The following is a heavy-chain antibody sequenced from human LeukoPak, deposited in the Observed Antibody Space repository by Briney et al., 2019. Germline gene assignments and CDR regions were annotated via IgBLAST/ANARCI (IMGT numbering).Heavy chain of an antibody. CDR1: GFTFSDYY. V-gene: IGHV3-11*04. J-gene: IGHJ6*03. CDR2: ISSSGSTI. Sequence: GGSLRLSCAASGFTFSDYYMSWIRQAPGKGLEWVSYISSSGSTIYYADSVKGRFTISRDNSKNALYLQMNSLRAEDTAVYYCAKEALRLYCSSASCYTGPYYYYMDVWGKGTTVTVSS. CDR3: AKEALRLYCSSASCYTGPYYYYMDV. D-gene: IGHD2-2*02.